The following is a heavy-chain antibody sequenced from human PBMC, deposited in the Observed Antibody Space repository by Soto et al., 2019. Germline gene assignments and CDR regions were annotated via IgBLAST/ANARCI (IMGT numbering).Heavy chain of an antibody. V-gene: IGHV3-11*05. D-gene: IGHD6-13*01. J-gene: IGHJ4*02. Sequence: QVQLVESGGALVKPGGSLRPSCAASGFTFSDYYMSWIRQAPGKGLEWVSHISSSTGYTNYADSVKGRFTISRDNAKKSLYLQMNSLRAEDTAVYYCARGDSTWSYWGQGTLVTVSS. CDR3: ARGDSTWSY. CDR2: ISSSTGYT. CDR1: GFTFSDYY.